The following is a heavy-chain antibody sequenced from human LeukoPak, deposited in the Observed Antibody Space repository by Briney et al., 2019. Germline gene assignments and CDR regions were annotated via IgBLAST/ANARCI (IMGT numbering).Heavy chain of an antibody. CDR2: INAGNGNT. J-gene: IGHJ4*02. Sequence: ASVKVSCKASGYTFTSYAMHWMRQAPGQRLEWMGWINAGNGNTKYSQKFQGRVTITRDTSASTAYMELSSLRSEDTAVYYCARDRMATIRFDYWGQGTLVTVSS. D-gene: IGHD5-24*01. CDR3: ARDRMATIRFDY. V-gene: IGHV1-3*01. CDR1: GYTFTSYA.